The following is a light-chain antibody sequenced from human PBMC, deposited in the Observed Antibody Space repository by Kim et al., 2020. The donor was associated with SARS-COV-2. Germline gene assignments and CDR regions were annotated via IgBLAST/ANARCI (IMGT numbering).Light chain of an antibody. Sequence: GQSITISCTGTSSAVGNYNYVSWYQHHPGAAPKLMIYDVNKRPSGISNRFFGSKSGNTASLTISGLQTEDEAYYYCYSYASSSTLIFGGGTQLTVL. CDR3: YSYASSSTLI. CDR2: DVN. V-gene: IGLV2-14*03. CDR1: SSAVGNYNY. J-gene: IGLJ2*01.